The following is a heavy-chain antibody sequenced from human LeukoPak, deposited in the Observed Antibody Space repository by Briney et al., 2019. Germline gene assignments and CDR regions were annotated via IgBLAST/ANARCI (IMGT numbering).Heavy chain of an antibody. D-gene: IGHD6-19*01. J-gene: IGHJ5*02. Sequence: ASVKVSCKASGYTFTSYYMHWVRQAPGQGLEWMGRINPNSGGTNYAQKFQGRVTMTRDTSISTAYMELSRLRSDDTAVYYCARVKAVADYNWFDPWGQGTLVTVSS. V-gene: IGHV1-2*06. CDR2: INPNSGGT. CDR3: ARVKAVADYNWFDP. CDR1: GYTFTSYY.